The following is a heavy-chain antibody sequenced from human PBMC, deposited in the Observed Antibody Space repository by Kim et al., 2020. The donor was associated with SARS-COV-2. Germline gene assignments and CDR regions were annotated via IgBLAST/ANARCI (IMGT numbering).Heavy chain of an antibody. CDR3: ARVPADAVRGYSGYGPPGWFDP. CDR1: GFTFSSYS. Sequence: GGSLRLSCAASGFTFSSYSMNWVRQAPGKGLEWVSYISSSSSTIYYADSVKGRFTISRDNAKNSLYLQMNSLRDEDTAVYYCARVPADAVRGYSGYGPPGWFDPWGQGTLVTVSS. D-gene: IGHD5-12*01. J-gene: IGHJ5*02. V-gene: IGHV3-48*02. CDR2: ISSSSSTI.